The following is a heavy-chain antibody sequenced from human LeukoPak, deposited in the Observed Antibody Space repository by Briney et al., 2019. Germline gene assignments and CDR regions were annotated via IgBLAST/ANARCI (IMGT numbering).Heavy chain of an antibody. D-gene: IGHD3-22*01. J-gene: IGHJ4*02. CDR2: IRSKAYGGTT. CDR1: GFTFGDYA. CDR3: TRGRTLVVVITYYFDY. Sequence: PTGGSLRLSCTASGFTFGDYAMSWFRQAPGKGLEWVGFIRSKAYGGTTEYAASVKGRFTISRDDSKSIAYLQMNSLKTEDTAVYYCTRGRTLVVVITYYFDYWGQGTLVTVSS. V-gene: IGHV3-49*03.